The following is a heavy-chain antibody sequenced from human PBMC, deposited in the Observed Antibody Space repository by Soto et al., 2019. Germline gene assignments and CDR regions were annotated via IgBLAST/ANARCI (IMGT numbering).Heavy chain of an antibody. D-gene: IGHD5-18*01. Sequence: QVQLQESGPGLVKPSQTLSLASSVSGASINSGGYFWSWIRQLPGKGLEWIGYIHYSGSTYYNPSLKSRVVMSMATSKNDFSLKLSSVTAADTAVFYCARGFVETAMAFDYWGQGALVTVSS. CDR2: IHYSGST. V-gene: IGHV4-31*03. CDR3: ARGFVETAMAFDY. J-gene: IGHJ4*02. CDR1: GASINSGGYF.